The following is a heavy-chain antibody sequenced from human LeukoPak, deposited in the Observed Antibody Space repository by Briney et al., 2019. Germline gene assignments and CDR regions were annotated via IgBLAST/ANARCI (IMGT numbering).Heavy chain of an antibody. CDR2: WYDGSNK. D-gene: IGHD3-10*01. CDR3: ARDLNGSGRGGDYYYYGMDV. V-gene: IGHV3-33*01. J-gene: IGHJ6*02. Sequence: GRSLRLSCAASGFTFSSYGMHWVRQAPGKGLEWVAVWYDGSNKYYADSVKGRFTISRDNSKNTLYLQMNSLRAEDTAVYYCARDLNGSGRGGDYYYYGMDVWGQGTTVTVSS. CDR1: GFTFSSYG.